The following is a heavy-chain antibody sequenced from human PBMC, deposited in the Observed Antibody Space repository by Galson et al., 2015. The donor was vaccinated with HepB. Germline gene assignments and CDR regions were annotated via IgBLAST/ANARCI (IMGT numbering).Heavy chain of an antibody. V-gene: IGHV3-7*01. Sequence: SLRLSCAASGFTFSAFWMAWVRQVPGKGLEWVANIGEDGSERYYVDSMKGRFTISRDNAKSSLYLQMNSLRVDDTAVYYCATDMAKPLRGEDHWGQGTLVTVSS. J-gene: IGHJ4*02. CDR3: ATDMAKPLRGEDH. D-gene: IGHD5-24*01. CDR1: GFTFSAFW. CDR2: IGEDGSER.